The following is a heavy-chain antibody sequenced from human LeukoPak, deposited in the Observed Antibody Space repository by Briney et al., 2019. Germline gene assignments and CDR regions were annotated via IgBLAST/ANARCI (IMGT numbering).Heavy chain of an antibody. Sequence: ASAKVSFKASGYTFTSYGISWVRQAPGQGLEWMGWISAYNGNTNYAQKLQGRVTMTTDTSTSTAYMELRSLRSDDTAVYYCARENLPWFGELLISNYYGMDVWGQGTTVTVSS. D-gene: IGHD3-10*01. J-gene: IGHJ6*02. V-gene: IGHV1-18*01. CDR2: ISAYNGNT. CDR3: ARENLPWFGELLISNYYGMDV. CDR1: GYTFTSYG.